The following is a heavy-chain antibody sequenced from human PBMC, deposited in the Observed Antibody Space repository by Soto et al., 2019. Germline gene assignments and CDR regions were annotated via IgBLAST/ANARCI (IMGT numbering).Heavy chain of an antibody. V-gene: IGHV1-8*01. CDR2: MNPNSGNT. J-gene: IGHJ6*03. CDR3: TRGDYYYYSMDV. CDR1: EYTFTSYD. Sequence: QVQLVQSGAEMKKPGASVKVSCKASEYTFTSYDINWVRQATGQGLEWMGWMNPNSGNTGYAQKFQGRVTMTRNTSISTAYMELSSLRSEDPAVYYCTRGDYYYYSMDVWGKGTTVTVSS.